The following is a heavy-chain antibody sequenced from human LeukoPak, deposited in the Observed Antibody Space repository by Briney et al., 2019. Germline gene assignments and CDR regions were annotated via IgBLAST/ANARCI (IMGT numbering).Heavy chain of an antibody. Sequence: PGVSLRLYCAASGFTFCSYGMLWVRQAPGKGLVGVAVIWYDGSNKYYADSVKGRFTISRDNSKNKLYLQMNSLRAEDTAVYYCARDPGYYDSSGSFDYWGQGTLVTVSS. CDR1: GFTFCSYG. J-gene: IGHJ4*02. D-gene: IGHD3-22*01. V-gene: IGHV3-33*01. CDR3: ARDPGYYDSSGSFDY. CDR2: IWYDGSNK.